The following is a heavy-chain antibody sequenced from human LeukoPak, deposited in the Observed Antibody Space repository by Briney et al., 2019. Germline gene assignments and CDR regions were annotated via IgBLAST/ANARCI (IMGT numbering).Heavy chain of an antibody. D-gene: IGHD6-19*01. CDR3: ARDLGPPSIAVAGPNFDY. CDR2: ISAYNGNT. V-gene: IGHV1-18*01. J-gene: IGHJ4*02. CDR1: DYTFTSYG. Sequence: ASVKVSCKASDYTFTSYGISWVRQAPGQGLEWMGWISAYNGNTNYAQKLQGRVTMTTDTSTSTAYMELRSLRSDDTAVYYCARDLGPPSIAVAGPNFDYWGQGTLVTVSS.